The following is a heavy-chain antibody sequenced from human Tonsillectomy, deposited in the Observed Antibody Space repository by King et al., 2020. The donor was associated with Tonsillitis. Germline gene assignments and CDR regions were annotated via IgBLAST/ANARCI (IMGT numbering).Heavy chain of an antibody. CDR1: GFSLSTSGMC. J-gene: IGHJ3*02. V-gene: IGHV2-70*11. Sequence: TLKESGPALVEPTQTLTLTCTFSGFSLSTSGMCVSWIRQPPGKALEWLARIDWDDDKYYSTSLKTRLTISKDTSKNQVVLTMTNMDPVDTATYYCARILIGSSGYGRVDAFDIWGQGTMVTVSS. CDR2: IDWDDDK. CDR3: ARILIGSSGYGRVDAFDI. D-gene: IGHD3-22*01.